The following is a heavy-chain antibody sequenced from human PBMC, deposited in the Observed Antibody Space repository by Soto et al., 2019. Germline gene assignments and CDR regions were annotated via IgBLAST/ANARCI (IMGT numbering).Heavy chain of an antibody. V-gene: IGHV4-39*01. D-gene: IGHD2-15*01. CDR3: ATTLYFEDATEDSVHS. Sequence: SETLSLTCSVSGGSISSSSYSWGWIRQPPGKGLEWIGTIYYSGSTHYNPSLEGRVAISADTPNNQLSLRLSSVTAADTAVYYCATTLYFEDATEDSVHSWGPGLLVTVSS. CDR2: IYYSGST. CDR1: GGSISSSSYS. J-gene: IGHJ4*02.